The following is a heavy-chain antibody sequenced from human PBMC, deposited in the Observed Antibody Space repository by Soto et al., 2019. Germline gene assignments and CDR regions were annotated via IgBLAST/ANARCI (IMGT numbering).Heavy chain of an antibody. J-gene: IGHJ4*02. Sequence: GGSLRLSCAASGFTFSRNGMHWVRQAPGKGLEWVAVISYDGSNKYYADSVKGRFTISRDNSKNMSYLQMNSLRAEDTAVYYCAKGWVNLDSWGQGTLVTVSS. V-gene: IGHV3-30*18. CDR2: ISYDGSNK. D-gene: IGHD1-26*01. CDR3: AKGWVNLDS. CDR1: GFTFSRNG.